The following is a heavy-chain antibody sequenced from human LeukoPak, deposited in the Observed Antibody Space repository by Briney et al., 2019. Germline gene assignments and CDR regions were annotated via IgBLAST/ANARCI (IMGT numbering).Heavy chain of an antibody. J-gene: IGHJ4*02. V-gene: IGHV3-33*01. CDR1: GFTFSHFG. CDR3: VREGTSGNGDGYNSYDY. Sequence: GRPLRLSCAATGFTFSHFGMHWVRQAPGKGLEWVAVIWYNGRNQYYRDSVKGRFTISRDNFKNTLHLQMNSLRVEDTAMYYCVREGTSGNGDGYNSYDYWGQGTLVTVSS. D-gene: IGHD5-24*01. CDR2: IWYNGRNQ.